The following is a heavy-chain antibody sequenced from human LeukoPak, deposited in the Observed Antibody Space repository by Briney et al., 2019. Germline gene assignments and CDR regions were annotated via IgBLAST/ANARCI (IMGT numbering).Heavy chain of an antibody. CDR3: ARSPLGIAPFDS. J-gene: IGHJ4*02. CDR1: DFTFSDHH. D-gene: IGHD7-27*01. V-gene: IGHV3-72*01. Sequence: GSLRLSCAASDFTFSDHHMDWVRQAPGEGLEWIARIRNKARRYTTEYAASVNGRFTISRDDSENSLYLQMDSLKTEDTAVYYCARSPLGIAPFDSWGQGTLVAVSS. CDR2: IRNKARRYTT.